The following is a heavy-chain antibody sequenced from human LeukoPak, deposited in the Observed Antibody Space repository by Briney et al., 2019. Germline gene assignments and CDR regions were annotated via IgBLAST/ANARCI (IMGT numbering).Heavy chain of an antibody. CDR2: IYYTGSI. J-gene: IGHJ4*02. Sequence: KPSETLSLTCTVSGGSISSHYWSWMRQPPGKGLEWIGYIYYTGSINYNPSLKSRVTISVDTSKNQFSLKLSSVTAADTAVYYCARTSWLQSSYYFDYWGQGTLVTVSS. CDR1: GGSISSHY. D-gene: IGHD5-24*01. V-gene: IGHV4-59*08. CDR3: ARTSWLQSSYYFDY.